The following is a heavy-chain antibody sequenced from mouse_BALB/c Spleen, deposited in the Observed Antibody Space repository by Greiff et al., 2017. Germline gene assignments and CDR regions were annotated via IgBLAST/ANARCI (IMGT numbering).Heavy chain of an antibody. CDR1: GFSLTSYG. CDR2: IWSGGST. D-gene: IGHD1-2*01. Sequence: VKLVESGPGLVQPSQSLSITCTVSGFSLTSYGVHWVRQSPGKGLEWLGVIWSGGSTDYNAAFISRLSISKDNSKSQVFFKMNSLQANDTAIYYCARGDYGYWFAYWGQGTLVTVSA. J-gene: IGHJ3*01. CDR3: ARGDYGYWFAY. V-gene: IGHV2-2*02.